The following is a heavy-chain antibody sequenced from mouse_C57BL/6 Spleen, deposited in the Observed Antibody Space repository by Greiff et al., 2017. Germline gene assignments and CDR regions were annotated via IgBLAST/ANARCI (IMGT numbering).Heavy chain of an antibody. V-gene: IGHV5-4*01. CDR3: ARDTIAPFAY. CDR2: ISDGGSYT. CDR1: GFTFSSYA. Sequence: EVQLMESGGGLVKPGGSLKLSCAASGFTFSSYAMSWVRQTPEKRLEWVATISDGGSYTYYPDNVKGRFTISRDNAKNNLYLQMSHLKSEDTAMYYCARDTIAPFAYWGQGTLVTVSA. D-gene: IGHD2-12*01. J-gene: IGHJ3*01.